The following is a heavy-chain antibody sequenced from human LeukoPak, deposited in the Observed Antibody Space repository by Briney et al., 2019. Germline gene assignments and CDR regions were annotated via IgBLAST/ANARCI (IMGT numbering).Heavy chain of an antibody. D-gene: IGHD3-22*01. CDR2: INPNNGGT. Sequence: ASVKVSCKASGYTFTGYFTHWVRQAPGQGLEWMGWINPNNGGTNYTQKFQGRVTMTRDTSISTAYMELSRLRSDDTAVYYCATIYYDSSAIDYWGQGSLVTVSS. J-gene: IGHJ4*02. CDR1: GYTFTGYF. CDR3: ATIYYDSSAIDY. V-gene: IGHV1-2*02.